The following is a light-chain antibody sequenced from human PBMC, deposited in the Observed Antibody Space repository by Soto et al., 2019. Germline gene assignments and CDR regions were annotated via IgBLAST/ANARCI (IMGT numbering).Light chain of an antibody. V-gene: IGLV6-57*02. CDR2: ENK. CDR3: QSYDADFVI. CDR1: SGSIASNY. J-gene: IGLJ2*01. Sequence: NFMLTQPHSVSESPGQTVTISCTGSSGSIASNYVQWYQQRPGSAPTNVIYENKLRPSGGPGRFSGSTDGSSNSASLTISGLQTEDEADYYCQSYDADFVIFGGGTKVTVL.